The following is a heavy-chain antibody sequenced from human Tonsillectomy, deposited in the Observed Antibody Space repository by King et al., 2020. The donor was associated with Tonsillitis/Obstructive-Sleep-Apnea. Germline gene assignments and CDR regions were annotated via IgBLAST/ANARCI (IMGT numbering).Heavy chain of an antibody. V-gene: IGHV4-4*02. CDR2: IYHSGNT. CDR1: GGSISSTNW. CDR3: ARIDGNERRDWYYRWCFDD. Sequence: QLQXSGQGLXKPSGTLSLTCTVSGGSISSTNWWSWVRQPPGKGLEWIGEIYHSGNTNYNPSLKSRVTISVDKSKNQFSLRLNSMTAADTAVYYCARIDGNERRDWYYRWCFDDLGQGTLVTVSS. D-gene: IGHD1-7*01. J-gene: IGHJ4*02.